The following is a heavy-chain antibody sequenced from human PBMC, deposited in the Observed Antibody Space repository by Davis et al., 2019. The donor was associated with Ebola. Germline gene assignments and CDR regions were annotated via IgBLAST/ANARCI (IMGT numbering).Heavy chain of an antibody. Sequence: GGSLRLSCAASGFTFSSYSMNWVRQAPGKGLEWVSYISSSSSTIYYADSVKGRFTISRDNAENSLYLQMNSLRDEDTAVYYCARDRFPMDSSSWYWFDPWGQGTLVTVSS. CDR1: GFTFSSYS. CDR2: ISSSSSTI. D-gene: IGHD6-13*01. V-gene: IGHV3-48*02. CDR3: ARDRFPMDSSSWYWFDP. J-gene: IGHJ5*02.